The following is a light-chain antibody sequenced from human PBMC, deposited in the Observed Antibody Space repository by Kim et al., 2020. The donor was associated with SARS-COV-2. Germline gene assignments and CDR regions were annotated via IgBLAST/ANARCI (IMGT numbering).Light chain of an antibody. V-gene: IGLV2-14*03. J-gene: IGLJ2*01. Sequence: QSALTQPASVSGSPGQSITISCTGTSSDVDDYKYVSWYQQHPGKAPKLMIYDVTNRLSGISNRFSGSKSGNTASLTITGLQAEDEADYYCSSYTSTSRVLFGGGTQLTVL. CDR3: SSYTSTSRVL. CDR1: SSDVDDYKY. CDR2: DVT.